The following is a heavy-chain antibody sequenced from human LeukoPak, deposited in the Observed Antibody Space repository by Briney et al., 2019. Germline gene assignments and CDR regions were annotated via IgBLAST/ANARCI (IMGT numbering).Heavy chain of an antibody. Sequence: GGSLRLSCGASGFTFSSYGMHWVRQAPGKGLEWVAFIRYDGSNKYYADSVKGRFTISRDNAKNSLYLQMNSLRAEDTAVYYCAREGTVFAYYYYMDVWGKGTTVTVSS. CDR1: GFTFSSYG. CDR2: IRYDGSNK. CDR3: AREGTVFAYYYYMDV. V-gene: IGHV3-30*02. J-gene: IGHJ6*03. D-gene: IGHD3-3*02.